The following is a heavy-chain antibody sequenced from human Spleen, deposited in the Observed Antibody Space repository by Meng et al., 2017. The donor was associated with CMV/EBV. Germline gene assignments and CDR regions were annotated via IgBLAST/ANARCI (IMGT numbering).Heavy chain of an antibody. Sequence: GGSLRLSCAASGLTFSSYGMHWVRQAPGKGLEWVAFIRYDGSNKYYADSVKGRFTISRDTSKETLYLQMNSLRPEDTAVYYCAKSPPRMITFGGLIATIWDQGALVTVSS. CDR1: GLTFSSYG. CDR3: AKSPPRMITFGGLIATI. J-gene: IGHJ4*02. V-gene: IGHV3-30*02. CDR2: IRYDGSNK. D-gene: IGHD3-16*02.